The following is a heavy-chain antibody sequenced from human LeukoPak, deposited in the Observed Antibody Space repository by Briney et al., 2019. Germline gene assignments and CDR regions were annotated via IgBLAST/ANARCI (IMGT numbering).Heavy chain of an antibody. Sequence: SETLSLTCTVSGGSISTSNYYWGWIRQPPGKGLEWIGNIFYSGSTYYSPSLRSRVTISLDTSRNQFSLKLNSVTAADTAVYYCAVLRGVGASDFDYWGQGTLVTVSS. V-gene: IGHV4-39*07. CDR3: AVLRGVGASDFDY. CDR1: GGSISTSNYY. D-gene: IGHD1-26*01. J-gene: IGHJ4*02. CDR2: IFYSGST.